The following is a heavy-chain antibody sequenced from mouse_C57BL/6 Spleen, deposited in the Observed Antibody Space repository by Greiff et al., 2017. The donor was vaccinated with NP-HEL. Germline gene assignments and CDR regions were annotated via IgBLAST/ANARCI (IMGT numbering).Heavy chain of an antibody. J-gene: IGHJ3*01. CDR3: ASGAGTWFAY. Sequence: QVQLKESGAELVRPGASVKLSCKASGYTFTDYYINWVKQRPGQGLEWIARIYPGSGNTYYNEKFKGKATLTAEKSSSTAYMQLSSLTSEDSAVYFCASGAGTWFAYWGQGTLVTVSA. CDR1: GYTFTDYY. V-gene: IGHV1-76*01. CDR2: IYPGSGNT. D-gene: IGHD3-3*01.